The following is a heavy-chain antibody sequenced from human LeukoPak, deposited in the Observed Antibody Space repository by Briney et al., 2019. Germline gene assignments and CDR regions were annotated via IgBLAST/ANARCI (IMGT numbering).Heavy chain of an antibody. V-gene: IGHV3-33*01. CDR3: ARDLSVAATRQRGRDYLPAHWFDP. Sequence: PGGSLRLSCAASGFTFSSHGMHWVRQAPGKGLEWVAVIWYDGSNKYYADSVKGRFTISRDNSKNTLYLQMNSLRAEDTAVYYCARDLSVAATRQRGRDYLPAHWFDPWGQGTLVTVSS. J-gene: IGHJ5*02. CDR1: GFTFSSHG. CDR2: IWYDGSNK. D-gene: IGHD3-10*02.